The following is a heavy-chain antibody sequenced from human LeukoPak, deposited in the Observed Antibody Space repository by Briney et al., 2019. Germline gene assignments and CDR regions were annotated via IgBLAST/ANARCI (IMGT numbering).Heavy chain of an antibody. V-gene: IGHV3-30-3*01. Sequence: GGSLRLSCAASGFTFSSYPTHWVRQAPGKGLEWVAVISYDGSNKYSTDSVKGRFTISRDNSKSTLYLQMNSLRTEDTAVYYCAKGVLAVTTWIWFDPWGQGTLVTVSS. CDR1: GFTFSSYP. J-gene: IGHJ5*02. D-gene: IGHD4-11*01. CDR3: AKGVLAVTTWIWFDP. CDR2: ISYDGSNK.